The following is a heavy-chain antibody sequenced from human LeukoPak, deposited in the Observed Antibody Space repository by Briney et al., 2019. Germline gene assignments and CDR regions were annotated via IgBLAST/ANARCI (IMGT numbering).Heavy chain of an antibody. CDR3: AREEVGGPAAYNWYFDL. J-gene: IGHJ2*01. CDR2: INSDGSST. V-gene: IGHV3-74*01. CDR1: GFTFSSYW. Sequence: GGSLRLSCAASGFTFSSYWMHWVRQAPGKGLVWVSRINSDGSSTSYADSVKGRFTISRDNAKNTLYLQMNSLRAEDTAVYYCAREEVGGPAAYNWYFDLWGRGTLVTVSS. D-gene: IGHD2-2*01.